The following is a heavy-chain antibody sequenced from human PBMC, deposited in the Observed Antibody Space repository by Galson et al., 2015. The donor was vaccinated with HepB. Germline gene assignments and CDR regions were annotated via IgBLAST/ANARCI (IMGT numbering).Heavy chain of an antibody. CDR1: GFTFSDYY. D-gene: IGHD3-3*01. CDR3: AKGGLRFLEWLTY. Sequence: SLRLSCAASGFTFSDYYMSWVRQAPGKGLEWVSTISGGGGDTYYTDSVKGRFTISRDNSKNTLFLQMNSLRNEDTALYYCAKGGLRFLEWLTYWGQGTLVTVSS. V-gene: IGHV3-23*01. CDR2: ISGGGGDT. J-gene: IGHJ4*02.